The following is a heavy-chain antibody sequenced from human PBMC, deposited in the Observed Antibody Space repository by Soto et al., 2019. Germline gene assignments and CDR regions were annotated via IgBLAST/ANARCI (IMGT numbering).Heavy chain of an antibody. Sequence: VSSKDSRYTFNSDYLNWLPPAPGQGLEWMGWISPNSGGTVYAQKFQGRVTMTRDTSINTAYMELSRLTSDDMAVYYCARPRTAWYWVASWGLGTLVAVSS. CDR2: ISPNSGGT. J-gene: IGHJ5*01. V-gene: IGHV1-2*02. CDR1: RYTFNSDY. CDR3: ARPRTAWYWVAS. D-gene: IGHD2-21*02.